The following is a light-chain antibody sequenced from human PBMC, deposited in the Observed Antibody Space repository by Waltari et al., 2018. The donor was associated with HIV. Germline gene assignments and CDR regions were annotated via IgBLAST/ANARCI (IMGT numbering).Light chain of an antibody. CDR1: NYNIGSHF. J-gene: IGLJ2*01. Sequence: QSVLTQPPSVSAAPGQKVTISCSGSNYNIGSHFVSWYQHFPGRAPKLLIYDDDDRPSDIPDRFSGSKSGTSATLDITGLQTGDEADYYCGTWDTILVAVVLGGGTKLTVL. CDR2: DDD. CDR3: GTWDTILVAVV. V-gene: IGLV1-51*01.